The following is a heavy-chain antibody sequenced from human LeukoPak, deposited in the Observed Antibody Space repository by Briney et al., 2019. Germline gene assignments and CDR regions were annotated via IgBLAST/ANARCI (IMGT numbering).Heavy chain of an antibody. CDR3: ARGNSPLDWFDP. J-gene: IGHJ5*02. V-gene: IGHV1-8*01. CDR1: GYTFTSYD. CDR2: MNPNSGNT. Sequence: ASVKVSCKASGYTFTSYDINWVRQATGQGLEWMGWMNPNSGNTGYAQKFQGRVTMTRNTSISTAYMELSSLRSEDTAVYYCARGNSPLDWFDPWGQGTLVTVSS. D-gene: IGHD2-21*01.